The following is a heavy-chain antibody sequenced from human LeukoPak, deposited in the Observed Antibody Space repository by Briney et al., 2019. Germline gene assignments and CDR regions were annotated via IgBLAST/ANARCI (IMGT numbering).Heavy chain of an antibody. CDR1: GDSISIGSYY. V-gene: IGHV4-61*09. Sequence: PSQTLSLTCTVSGDSISIGSYYWSWIRQPAGKGLEWIGHMNTTGSTKYNPSLKSRVTISVDRTNNQFSQKLSSVTAADTAVYYCARDWDYWGQGTLVAVSS. CDR2: MNTTGST. CDR3: ARDWDY. J-gene: IGHJ4*02.